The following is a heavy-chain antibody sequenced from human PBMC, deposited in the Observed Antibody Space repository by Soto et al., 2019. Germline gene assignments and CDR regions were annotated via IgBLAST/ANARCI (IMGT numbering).Heavy chain of an antibody. Sequence: WGSVRHSCVGAECIFTACCRNWIRLAPGKGLEWVAFISSDGSIKYYADSVKGRFTISRDNSKNTLYLQMNSLRAEDTAVFHCVKDLTGKYSFENWGQGALLTVSS. D-gene: IGHD7-27*01. CDR2: ISSDGSIK. CDR3: VKDLTGKYSFEN. V-gene: IGHV3-30*18. J-gene: IGHJ4*02. CDR1: ECIFTACC.